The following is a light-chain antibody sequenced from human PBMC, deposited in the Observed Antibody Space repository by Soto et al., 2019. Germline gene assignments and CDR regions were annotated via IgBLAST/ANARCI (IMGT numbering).Light chain of an antibody. V-gene: IGLV2-14*01. Sequence: QSALAQPASVSGSPGQSITISCAGSSNDVGAYDHVSWYQQHPGKAPKLMIYDVTDRPSGVSIRFSGSKSGNTASLTISGLQAEDEADYYCISYSSSRTLPYVFGSGTKVTVL. J-gene: IGLJ1*01. CDR2: DVT. CDR1: SNDVGAYDH. CDR3: ISYSSSRTLPYV.